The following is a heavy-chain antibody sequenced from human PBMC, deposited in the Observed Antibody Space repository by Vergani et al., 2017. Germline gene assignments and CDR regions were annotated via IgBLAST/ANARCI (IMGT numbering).Heavy chain of an antibody. Sequence: QITLKESGPTLVKPTQTLTLTCAFSGFSLSSGGVGVGWIRQPPGKALEWLAIIYWDDDKRYSPSLKSRLTITKDTSKNHVVLTMTNMDPVDTATYYWAHRGAYSSDGGGTFDIWGQGTMVTVSS. J-gene: IGHJ3*02. CDR3: AHRGAYSSDGGGTFDI. D-gene: IGHD6-19*01. CDR1: GFSLSSGGVG. CDR2: IYWDDDK. V-gene: IGHV2-5*02.